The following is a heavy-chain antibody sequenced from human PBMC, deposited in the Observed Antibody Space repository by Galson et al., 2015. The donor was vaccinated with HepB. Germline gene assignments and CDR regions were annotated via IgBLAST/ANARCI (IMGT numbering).Heavy chain of an antibody. CDR1: GVSFCDHY. CDR2: VRRKDKGHST. Sequence: SLRPSCAAAGVSFCDHYMDWGRQAPGAGLEWVGRVRRKDKGHSTEYAASVDGRFIVPRDDSMKSVYLQMNGLKTEDTALYYCARVGPPSYSSSDYWGQGTLVTVSS. J-gene: IGHJ4*02. V-gene: IGHV3-72*01. CDR3: ARVGPPSYSSSDY. D-gene: IGHD6-19*01.